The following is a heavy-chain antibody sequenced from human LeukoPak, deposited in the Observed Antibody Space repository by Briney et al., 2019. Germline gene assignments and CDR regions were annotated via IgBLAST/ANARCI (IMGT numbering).Heavy chain of an antibody. Sequence: SETLSLTCIVSGGSMDSFYWSWLRQSPGGGLEWIGYIYYSGTTNYTPSLRSRLTISVDTYKNQFSLKLSSVTAADTAVYYCARLARLTLIRGVTGYHSLDVWGKGTKVTVSS. CDR3: ARLARLTLIRGVTGYHSLDV. CDR1: GGSMDSFY. V-gene: IGHV4-59*01. CDR2: IYYSGTT. D-gene: IGHD3-10*01. J-gene: IGHJ6*04.